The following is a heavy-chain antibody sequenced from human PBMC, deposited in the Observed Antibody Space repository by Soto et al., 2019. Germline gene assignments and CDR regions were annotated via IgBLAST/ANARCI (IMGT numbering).Heavy chain of an antibody. CDR2: ISWNSGSI. CDR3: AKASLGIVGATDY. D-gene: IGHD1-26*01. V-gene: IGHV3-9*01. Sequence: SLRLSCAASGFPFDDYAMHWVRQAPGKGLEWVSGISWNSGSIGYADSVKGRFTISRDNAKNSLYLQMNSLRAEDTALYYCAKASLGIVGATDYWGQGTLVTVSS. J-gene: IGHJ4*02. CDR1: GFPFDDYA.